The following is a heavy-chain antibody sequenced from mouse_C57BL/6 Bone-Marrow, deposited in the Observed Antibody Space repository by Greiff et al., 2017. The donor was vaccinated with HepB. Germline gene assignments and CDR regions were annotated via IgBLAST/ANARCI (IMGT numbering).Heavy chain of an antibody. CDR3: ASGDGYYLFAY. CDR2: IWGVGST. V-gene: IGHV2-6*01. J-gene: IGHJ3*01. CDR1: GFSLTSYG. D-gene: IGHD2-3*01. Sequence: VNLVESGPGLVAPSQSLSITCTVSGFSLTSYGVDWVRQSPGKGLEWLGVIWGVGSTNYNSALKSRLSISKDNSKSQVFLKMNSLQTDDTAMYYCASGDGYYLFAYWGQGTLVTVSA.